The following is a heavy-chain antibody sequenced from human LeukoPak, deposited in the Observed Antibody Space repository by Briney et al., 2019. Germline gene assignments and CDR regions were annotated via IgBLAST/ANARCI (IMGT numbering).Heavy chain of an antibody. CDR1: GGSISSYY. V-gene: IGHV4-59*12. CDR3: ARGAYDDFWSGHGMVFDI. CDR2: IYYSGST. D-gene: IGHD3-3*01. J-gene: IGHJ3*02. Sequence: SETLSLTCTVSGGSISSYYWSWIRQPPGKGLEWIGYIYYSGSTNYNPSLKSRVTISVDTSKNQFSLKLSSVSAADTAVYYCARGAYDDFWSGHGMVFDIWGQGTMVTVSS.